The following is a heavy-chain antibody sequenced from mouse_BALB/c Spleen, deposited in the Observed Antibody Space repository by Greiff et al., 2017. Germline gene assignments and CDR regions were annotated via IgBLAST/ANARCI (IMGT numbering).Heavy chain of an antibody. Sequence: VQLQQSGAELVKPGASVKLSCTASGFNIKDTYMHWVKQRPEQGLEWIGRIDPANGNTKYDPKFQGKATITADTSSNTAYLQLSSLTSEDTAVYYCARNRPIYYDPLAMDYWGQGTSVTVSS. CDR2: IDPANGNT. D-gene: IGHD2-4*01. CDR3: ARNRPIYYDPLAMDY. CDR1: GFNIKDTY. J-gene: IGHJ4*01. V-gene: IGHV14-3*02.